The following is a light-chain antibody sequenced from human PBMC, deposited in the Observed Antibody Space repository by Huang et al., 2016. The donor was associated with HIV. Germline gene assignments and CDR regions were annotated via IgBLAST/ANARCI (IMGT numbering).Light chain of an antibody. CDR3: QQYNNWPLT. J-gene: IGKJ4*01. CDR1: QSVSSN. CDR2: GAS. Sequence: EIVMTPSPATLSVSPGERATLSCRASQSVSSNLAWYQQKPGQAPRRLIYGASTRATGIPVRISGSGSGTEFTLTISSLQSEDFAVYYCQQYNNWPLTFGGGTKVEIK. V-gene: IGKV3-15*01.